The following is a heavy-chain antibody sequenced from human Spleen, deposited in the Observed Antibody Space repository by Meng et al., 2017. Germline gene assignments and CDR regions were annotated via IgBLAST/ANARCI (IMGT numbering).Heavy chain of an antibody. J-gene: IGHJ4*02. Sequence: SGPTLVKPTQTLTLTCTFSGFLLSTSGMCVSWVRQPPGKALEWLALIYWDDDKRYSPSLKSRLTITKDTSKNKVVLTMTNMDPVDTATYYCAHITYRAADGMHFDSWGQGTLVTVSS. V-gene: IGHV2-5*08. CDR2: IYWDDDK. D-gene: IGHD6-13*01. CDR3: AHITYRAADGMHFDS. CDR1: GFLLSTSGMC.